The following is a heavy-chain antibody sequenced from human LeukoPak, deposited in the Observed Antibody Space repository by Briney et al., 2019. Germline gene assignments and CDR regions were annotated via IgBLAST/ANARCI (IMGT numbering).Heavy chain of an antibody. CDR2: INPNSGGT. V-gene: IGHV1-2*02. CDR3: ARGHGTYYFDY. D-gene: IGHD3/OR15-3a*01. Sequence: ASVKVSCKASGYTFTGYYMHWVRQPPGQGLEWMGLINPNSGGTNYAQKFQGRVTITADKSTSTAYMELSSLRSEDTAVYYCARGHGTYYFDYWGQGTLVTVSS. CDR1: GYTFTGYY. J-gene: IGHJ4*02.